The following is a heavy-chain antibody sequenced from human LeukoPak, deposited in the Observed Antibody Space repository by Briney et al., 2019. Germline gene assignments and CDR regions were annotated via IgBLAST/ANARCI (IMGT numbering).Heavy chain of an antibody. J-gene: IGHJ1*01. CDR2: IIPILGIA. D-gene: IGHD2-2*01. CDR1: GGTFSSYA. Sequence: SVKVSCKASGGTFSSYAISWVRQAPGQGLEWMGRIIPILGIANYAQKFQGRVTITADKSTSTAYMELSSLRSEDTAVYYCARDLSCSSTSCSPNLQHWGQGTLVTVSS. CDR3: ARDLSCSSTSCSPNLQH. V-gene: IGHV1-69*04.